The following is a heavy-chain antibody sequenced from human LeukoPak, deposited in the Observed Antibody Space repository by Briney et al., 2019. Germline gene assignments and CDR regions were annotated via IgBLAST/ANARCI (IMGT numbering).Heavy chain of an antibody. CDR2: IIPIFGTA. D-gene: IGHD2-21*01. J-gene: IGHJ6*02. Sequence: SVKVSCKASGGTFSSYAISWVRQAPGQGLEWMGGIIPIFGTANYAQKFQGRVTITADESTSTAYMELSSLRSEDTAVYYCARDPSFHIKGMDVWGQGTTVTVSS. CDR1: GGTFSSYA. CDR3: ARDPSFHIKGMDV. V-gene: IGHV1-69*01.